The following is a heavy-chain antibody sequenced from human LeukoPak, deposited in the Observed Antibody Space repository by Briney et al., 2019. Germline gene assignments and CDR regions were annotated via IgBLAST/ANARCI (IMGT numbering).Heavy chain of an antibody. J-gene: IGHJ4*02. CDR1: GFTFSSYG. Sequence: GGSLRLSCAASGFTFSSYGMHWVRQAPGKGLEWVAVISYDGSNKYYADSVKGRFTISRDNSKNTLYLQMNSLRAEDTAVYYCARDRWEVRYFDYWGQGTLVTVSS. D-gene: IGHD1-26*01. CDR2: ISYDGSNK. CDR3: ARDRWEVRYFDY. V-gene: IGHV3-30*03.